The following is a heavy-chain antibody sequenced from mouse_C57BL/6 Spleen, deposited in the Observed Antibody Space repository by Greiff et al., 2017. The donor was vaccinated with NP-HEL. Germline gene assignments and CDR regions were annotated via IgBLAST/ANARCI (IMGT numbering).Heavy chain of an antibody. CDR3: ARVILRSGFDY. J-gene: IGHJ2*01. CDR2: IDPSDSYT. CDR1: GYTFTSYW. Sequence: QVQLQQPGAELVMPGASVKLSCKASGYTFTSYWMHWVKQRPGQGLEWIGEIDPSDSYTNYNQKFKGKSTLTVDKSSSTAYMQVSSLTSEDSAVYYCARVILRSGFDYWGQGTTLTVSS. D-gene: IGHD1-1*01. V-gene: IGHV1-69*01.